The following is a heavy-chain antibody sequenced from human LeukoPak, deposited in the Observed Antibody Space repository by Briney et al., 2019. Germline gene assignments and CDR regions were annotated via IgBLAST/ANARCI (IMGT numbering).Heavy chain of an antibody. J-gene: IGHJ4*02. CDR3: AREPVGSSFDY. CDR1: GGSISSGGYY. Sequence: SETLSLTCTVSGGSISSGGYYWSWIRQHPGKGLEWIGYIYYSGSTYYNPSLKSRVTISVDTSKNQFSLKLSSVTVADTAVYYCAREPVGSSFDYWGQGTLVTVSS. V-gene: IGHV4-31*03. CDR2: IYYSGST. D-gene: IGHD6-13*01.